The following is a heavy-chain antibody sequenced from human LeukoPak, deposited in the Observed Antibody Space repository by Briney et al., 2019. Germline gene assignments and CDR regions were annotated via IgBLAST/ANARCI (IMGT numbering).Heavy chain of an antibody. V-gene: IGHV3-23*01. CDR3: AKDRPPWAMIAATFDP. CDR1: GFTFSSYA. D-gene: IGHD3-22*01. J-gene: IGHJ5*02. CDR2: ISGSGGST. Sequence: QPGGSLRLSCAASGFTFSSYAMSWVRQAPGKGLEWVSDISGSGGSTYYADSVKGRFTISRDNSKNTLYLQMNSLRAEDTAVYYCAKDRPPWAMIAATFDPWGQGTLVTVSS.